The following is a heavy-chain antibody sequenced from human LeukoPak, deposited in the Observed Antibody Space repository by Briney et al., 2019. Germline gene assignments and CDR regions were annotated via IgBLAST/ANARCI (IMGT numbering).Heavy chain of an antibody. Sequence: GGSLRLSCAASGFTFSSYAMSWVRHAPGKGLEWVSAISRSGDNTYYADSVKGRFTISRDNSRSTLYLQMNSLRVEDTAVYYCVKDRGVVILPWGHWGQGTLVTVSS. CDR3: VKDRGVVILPWGH. J-gene: IGHJ4*02. CDR1: GFTFSSYA. V-gene: IGHV3-23*01. D-gene: IGHD4-23*01. CDR2: ISRSGDNT.